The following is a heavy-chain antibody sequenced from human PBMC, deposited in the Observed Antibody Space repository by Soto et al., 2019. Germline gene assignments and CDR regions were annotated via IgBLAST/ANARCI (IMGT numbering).Heavy chain of an antibody. CDR1: GFTFSSYS. CDR3: ARVRDYYDSSGYYLSRAFDI. D-gene: IGHD3-22*01. V-gene: IGHV3-21*01. CDR2: ISSRSRSI. Sequence: GGSLRLSCAASGFTFSSYSMHWVRQAPGKGLEWVSSISSRSRSIYYADSVKGRFTIPRDNSKNTLYLQMNSLRAEDTAVYYCARVRDYYDSSGYYLSRAFDIWGQGTMVTVSS. J-gene: IGHJ3*02.